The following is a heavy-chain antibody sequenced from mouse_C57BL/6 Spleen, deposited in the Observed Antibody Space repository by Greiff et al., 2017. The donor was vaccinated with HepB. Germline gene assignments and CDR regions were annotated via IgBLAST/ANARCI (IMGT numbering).Heavy chain of an antibody. V-gene: IGHV1-55*01. CDR3: ARDTTVVAYYYAMDY. Sequence: QVQLQQPGAELVKPGASVKMSCKASSYTFTSYWITWVKQRPGQGLEWIGDIYPGSGSTNYNEKFKSKATLTVDTSSSTAYMQLSSLTSEDSAVYYWARDTTVVAYYYAMDYWGQGTSVTVSS. J-gene: IGHJ4*01. D-gene: IGHD1-1*01. CDR1: SYTFTSYW. CDR2: IYPGSGST.